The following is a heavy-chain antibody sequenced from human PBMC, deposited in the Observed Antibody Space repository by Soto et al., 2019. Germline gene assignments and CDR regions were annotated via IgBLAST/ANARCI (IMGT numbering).Heavy chain of an antibody. CDR2: ISYDGVNK. CDR1: GFVFRDYA. V-gene: IGHV3-30*04. J-gene: IGHJ4*02. CDR3: ARGFVWGDHDPPYFDF. D-gene: IGHD2-21*02. Sequence: QVQLVASGGGVVQPGRSLRLSCAASGFVFRDYAMHWVRQAPGKGLEWVALISYDGVNKYYADSVKGRFSITRENSKKTLSLQINSLRPEDTAMYFCARGFVWGDHDPPYFDFWGRGTLVAVSS.